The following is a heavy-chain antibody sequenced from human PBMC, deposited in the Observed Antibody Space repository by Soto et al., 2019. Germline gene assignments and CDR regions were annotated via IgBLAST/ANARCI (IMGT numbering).Heavy chain of an antibody. D-gene: IGHD6-13*01. J-gene: IGHJ6*02. CDR1: GGTFSSYA. Sequence: SVKVSCKASGGTFSSYAISWVRQAPGQGLEWMGGIIPIFGTANYAQKFQGRVTITADESTSTAYMELSSLRSEDTAVYYCARGIAAAGTPYYYGMDVWGQGTTVTASS. V-gene: IGHV1-69*13. CDR2: IIPIFGTA. CDR3: ARGIAAAGTPYYYGMDV.